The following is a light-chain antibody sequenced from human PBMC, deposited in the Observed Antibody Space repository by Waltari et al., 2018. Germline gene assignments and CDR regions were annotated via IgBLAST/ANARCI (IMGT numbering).Light chain of an antibody. CDR2: GAS. Sequence: IQMTQSPSSLSASVGDRVTITCQASQDIVNFLNWYQQKPGEVPKLRIYGASTLTTGVPSRFSGSGSGTDFTFTITNLQPEDVATYYCQQYDNYLFVTFGGGTKLEIK. CDR3: QQYDNYLFVT. V-gene: IGKV1-33*01. J-gene: IGKJ4*01. CDR1: QDIVNF.